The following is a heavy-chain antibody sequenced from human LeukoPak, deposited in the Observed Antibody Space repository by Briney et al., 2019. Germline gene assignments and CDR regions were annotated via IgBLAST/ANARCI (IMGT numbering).Heavy chain of an antibody. CDR3: ARGGYFDWSGLIVDAFDI. CDR1: GYSFTSYW. CDR2: IYPGDSDT. V-gene: IGHV5-51*01. D-gene: IGHD3-9*01. Sequence: GESLKISCKGSGYSFTSYWIGWVRQMPGKGLEWMGIIYPGDSDTRYSPSFQGQVTISADKSISTAYLQWSSPKASDTAMYYCARGGYFDWSGLIVDAFDIWGQGTMVTVSS. J-gene: IGHJ3*02.